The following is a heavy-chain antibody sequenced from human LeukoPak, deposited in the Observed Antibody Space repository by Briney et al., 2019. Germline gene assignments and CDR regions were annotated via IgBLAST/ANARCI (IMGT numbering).Heavy chain of an antibody. Sequence: PSETLSLTCTVSGGSISSYYWSWIRQPPGKGLEWIGYIYYSGSTNYNPSLKSRVTISVDTSKNQFSLKPSSVTAADTAVYYCARVSFGTVVTPVLYDYWGQGTLVTVS. CDR3: ARVSFGTVVTPVLYDY. J-gene: IGHJ4*02. D-gene: IGHD4-23*01. CDR1: GGSISSYY. V-gene: IGHV4-59*01. CDR2: IYYSGST.